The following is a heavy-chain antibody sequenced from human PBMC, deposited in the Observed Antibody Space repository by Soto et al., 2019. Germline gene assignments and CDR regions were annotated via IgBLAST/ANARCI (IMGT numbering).Heavy chain of an antibody. D-gene: IGHD6-19*01. V-gene: IGHV4-34*01. J-gene: IGHJ4*02. CDR2: INHSGST. Sequence: SETLSLTCAVYGGSFSGYYWSWIRQPPGKGLEWIGEINHSGSTNYNPSLKSRVTISVDTSKNQFSLKLSSVTAADTAVYYCARRAFRRSSGWYGNYFDYWGQGTLVT. CDR1: GGSFSGYY. CDR3: ARRAFRRSSGWYGNYFDY.